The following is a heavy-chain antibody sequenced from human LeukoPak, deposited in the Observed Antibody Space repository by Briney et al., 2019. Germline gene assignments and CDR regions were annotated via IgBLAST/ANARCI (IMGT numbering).Heavy chain of an antibody. J-gene: IGHJ6*03. V-gene: IGHV4-39*07. CDR2: INHSGST. D-gene: IGHD5-18*01. CDR3: ARGLHSGYSYGRYHLNMDV. Sequence: SETLSLTCTVSGGSISSSSYYWGWIRQPPGKGLEWIGEINHSGSTNYNPSLKSRVTISVDTSKNQFSLKLSSVTAADTAVYYCARGLHSGYSYGRYHLNMDVWGKGTTVTVSS. CDR1: GGSISSSSYY.